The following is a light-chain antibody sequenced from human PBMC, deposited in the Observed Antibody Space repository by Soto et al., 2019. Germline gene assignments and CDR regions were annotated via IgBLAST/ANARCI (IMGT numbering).Light chain of an antibody. V-gene: IGKV3-11*01. CDR3: QQRSDWQST. Sequence: EIVLTQSPATLSLSPGERATLSCRASQSVGTYFAWYQQKPGQAPRLLIYDSSNRATGIPARFSGSGSGPDFPLTISSLEPEDFAVYYCQQRSDWQSTFGGGTKVEIK. CDR1: QSVGTY. J-gene: IGKJ4*01. CDR2: DSS.